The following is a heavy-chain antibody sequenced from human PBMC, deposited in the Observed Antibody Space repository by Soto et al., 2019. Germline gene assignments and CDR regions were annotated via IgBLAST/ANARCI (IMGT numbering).Heavy chain of an antibody. V-gene: IGHV4-34*01. D-gene: IGHD2-15*01. J-gene: IGHJ6*03. CDR3: ARAPSPYCSGGSCYSGHYYYYMDV. CDR1: GGSFSGYY. CDR2: INHSGST. Sequence: PSETLSLTCAVYGGSFSGYYWSWIRQPPGKGLEWIGEINHSGSTNYNPSLKSRVTISVDTSKNQFSLKLSSVTAADTAVYYCARAPSPYCSGGSCYSGHYYYYMDVWGKGTTVTVSS.